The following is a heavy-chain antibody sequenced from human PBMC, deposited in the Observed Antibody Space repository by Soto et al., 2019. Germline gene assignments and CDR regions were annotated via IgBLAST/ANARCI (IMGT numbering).Heavy chain of an antibody. D-gene: IGHD3-3*01. CDR3: ARDHDFWSGYFVIFDY. Sequence: SETLSLTCTVSGGSITSHNYFWSWIRQPPGKGLEWIGYFYYSGNTIYNPSLRSRVTISADTSKNQFSLKLSSVTAADTAVYFCARDHDFWSGYFVIFDYWGQGLQVTVSS. CDR1: GGSITSHNYF. CDR2: FYYSGNT. V-gene: IGHV4-61*01. J-gene: IGHJ4*02.